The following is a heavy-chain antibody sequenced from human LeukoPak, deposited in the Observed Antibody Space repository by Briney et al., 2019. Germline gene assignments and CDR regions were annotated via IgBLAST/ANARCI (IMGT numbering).Heavy chain of an antibody. CDR1: GFTFSNAW. J-gene: IGHJ4*02. D-gene: IGHD3-22*01. CDR3: TTEGSGYYFPY. V-gene: IGHV3-15*01. Sequence: GGSLRLSCVVSGFTFSNAWMSWVRQAPGKGLEWVGRIKSKTDGGTTDYAAPVKGRFTISRDDSKITLYLQMSSLKTEDTAVYYCTTEGSGYYFPYWGQGTLVTVSS. CDR2: IKSKTDGGTT.